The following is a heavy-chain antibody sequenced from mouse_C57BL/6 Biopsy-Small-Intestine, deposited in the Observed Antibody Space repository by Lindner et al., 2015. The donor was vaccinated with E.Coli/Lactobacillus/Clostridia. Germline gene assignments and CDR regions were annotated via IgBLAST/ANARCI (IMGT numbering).Heavy chain of an antibody. D-gene: IGHD1-1*01. CDR2: ISDGGSYT. J-gene: IGHJ3*01. V-gene: IGHV5-4*01. Sequence: LQESGGGLVKPGGSLKLSCAASGFTFSSYAMSWVRQTPEKRLEWVATISDGGSYTYYPDNVKGRSTISRDNAKNNLYLQMSHLKSEDTAMYYCARDQDYYGSEAWFADWGQGTLVTVSA. CDR3: ARDQDYYGSEAWFAD. CDR1: GFTFSSYA.